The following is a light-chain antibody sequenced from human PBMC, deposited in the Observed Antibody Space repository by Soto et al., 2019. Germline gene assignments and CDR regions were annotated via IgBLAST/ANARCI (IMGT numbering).Light chain of an antibody. CDR2: AAS. CDR3: QHYHDLPII. V-gene: IGKV1-33*01. CDR1: QGIANH. J-gene: IGKJ5*01. Sequence: QMTQSPSTPSASVGDRVTITCRASQGIANHLAWYQQKPGKAPKLLIFAASKLEVGVPSRFSGSGSGTHFTLTISSLQPEDIATYFCQHYHDLPIIFGQGTRLEIK.